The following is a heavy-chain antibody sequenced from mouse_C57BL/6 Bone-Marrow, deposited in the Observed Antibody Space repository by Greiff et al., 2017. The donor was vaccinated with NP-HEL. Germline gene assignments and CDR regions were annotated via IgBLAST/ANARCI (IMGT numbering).Heavy chain of an antibody. CDR2: IYPRSGNT. V-gene: IGHV1-81*01. Sequence: SGAELARPGASVKLSCKASGYTFTSYGISWVKQRTGQGLEWIGEIYPRSGNTYYNEKFKGKATLTADKSSSTAYMELRSLTSEDSAVYFCAEDDYDVSFAYWGQGTLVTVSA. D-gene: IGHD2-4*01. J-gene: IGHJ3*01. CDR3: AEDDYDVSFAY. CDR1: GYTFTSYG.